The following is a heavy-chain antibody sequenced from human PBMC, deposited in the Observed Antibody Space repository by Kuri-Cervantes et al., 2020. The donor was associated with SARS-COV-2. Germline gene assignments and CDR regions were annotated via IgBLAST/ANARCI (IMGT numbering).Heavy chain of an antibody. CDR1: GFTFSSYA. J-gene: IGHJ1*01. CDR2: ISGSGGST. CDR3: AKWGGYRSGGSCSLPFQH. V-gene: IGHV3-23*01. D-gene: IGHD2-15*01. Sequence: GESLKISCAASGFTFSSYAMSWVRQAPGKGLEWVSAISGSGGSTYYADSVKGRFTISRDNSKNTLYLQMNSLRAEDTAVYYCAKWGGYRSGGSCSLPFQHWGQGTLVTVSS.